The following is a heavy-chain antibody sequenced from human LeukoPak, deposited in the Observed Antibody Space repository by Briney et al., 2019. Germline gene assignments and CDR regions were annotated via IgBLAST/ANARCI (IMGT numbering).Heavy chain of an antibody. Sequence: GGSLRLSCAPSGFTFSSHGIHWVRQAPGKGLEWVAFISYDGSNKYYADSVKGRFTISRDNSKNTLYLQMNSLRGDDTAVYHCAKAVAGLIDYWGQGTLVTVSS. V-gene: IGHV3-30*18. CDR3: AKAVAGLIDY. CDR1: GFTFSSHG. J-gene: IGHJ4*02. D-gene: IGHD6-19*01. CDR2: ISYDGSNK.